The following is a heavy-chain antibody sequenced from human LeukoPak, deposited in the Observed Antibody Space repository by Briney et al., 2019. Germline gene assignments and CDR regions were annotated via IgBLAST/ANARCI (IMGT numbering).Heavy chain of an antibody. CDR3: ARGPGKLRFLEWSYGHDAFDI. D-gene: IGHD3-3*01. V-gene: IGHV3-30-3*01. CDR1: GFTFSSYA. J-gene: IGHJ3*02. CDR2: ISYDGSNK. Sequence: GGSLRLSCAASGFTFSSYAMHWVRQAPGKGLEWVAVISYDGSNKYYADSVKGRFTISRDSSKNTLYLQMNSLRAEDTAVYYCARGPGKLRFLEWSYGHDAFDIWGQGTMVTVSS.